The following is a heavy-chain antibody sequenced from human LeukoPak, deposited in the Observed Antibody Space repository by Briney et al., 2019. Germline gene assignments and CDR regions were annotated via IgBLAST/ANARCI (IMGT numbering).Heavy chain of an antibody. D-gene: IGHD6-19*01. V-gene: IGHV3-21*01. Sequence: PGGSLRLSCAASGFTSSSYSMNWVRQAPGKGLEWVSSISSSSSYIYYADSVKGRFTISRDNAKNSLYLQMNSLRAEDTAVYYCARVRRAVADIDYWGQGTLVTVSS. CDR2: ISSSSSYI. CDR1: GFTSSSYS. J-gene: IGHJ4*02. CDR3: ARVRRAVADIDY.